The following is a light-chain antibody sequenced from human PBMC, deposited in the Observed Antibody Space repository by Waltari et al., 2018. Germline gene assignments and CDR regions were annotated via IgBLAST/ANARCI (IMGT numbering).Light chain of an antibody. J-gene: IGLJ3*02. CDR1: SSDICSAT. CDR3: AAWDKSLSGPV. Sequence: QSALTQPPSVSGTPGQRVTITCSTSSSDICSATVTWYQQPPGTAPKLLIFGNDQRPSGVPDRFSGSKSGTSASLAIRGLQSEDEADYYCAAWDKSLSGPVFGGGTKLTVL. CDR2: GND. V-gene: IGLV1-44*01.